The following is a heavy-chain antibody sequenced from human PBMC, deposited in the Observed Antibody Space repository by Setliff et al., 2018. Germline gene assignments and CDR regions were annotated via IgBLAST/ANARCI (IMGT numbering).Heavy chain of an antibody. CDR1: GYTLTELS. V-gene: IGHV1-24*01. Sequence: ASVKVSCKVSGYTLTELSMHWVRQAPGKGLEWMGGFDPEDGETIYAQKFQGRVTMTEDTSTDTAYMELSRLRSDDTAVYYCAREVTGSSSWFEGAFDIWGQGTMVTVSS. D-gene: IGHD6-13*01. J-gene: IGHJ3*02. CDR3: AREVTGSSSWFEGAFDI. CDR2: FDPEDGET.